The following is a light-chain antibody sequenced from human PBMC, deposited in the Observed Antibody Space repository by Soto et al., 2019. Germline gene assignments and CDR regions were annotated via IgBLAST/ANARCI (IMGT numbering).Light chain of an antibody. J-gene: IGLJ2*01. CDR3: SSYTSSSTLGHVV. V-gene: IGLV2-14*01. Sequence: QSALTQPASVSGSPGQSITISCTGTSSDVGGYNYVSWYQQHPGKAPKLMIYDVSNRPSGVSNRFSGSKSGNTASLTISGLQAEDDDDDYCSSYTSSSTLGHVVFGGGTKLTVL. CDR2: DVS. CDR1: SSDVGGYNY.